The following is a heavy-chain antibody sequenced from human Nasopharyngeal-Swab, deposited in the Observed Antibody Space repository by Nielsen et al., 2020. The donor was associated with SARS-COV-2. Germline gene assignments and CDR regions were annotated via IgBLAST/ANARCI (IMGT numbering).Heavy chain of an antibody. J-gene: IGHJ6*02. CDR2: ISWNSGSI. CDR3: ATLVPGYYYGMDV. Sequence: GGSLRLSCAASGFTFDDYAMHWVRQAPGKGLEWVSGISWNSGSIGYADSVKGRFTISRDNAKNSLYLQMNSLRAEDTALYYCATLVPGYYYGMDVWGQGTMVTVSS. V-gene: IGHV3-9*01. D-gene: IGHD6-6*01. CDR1: GFTFDDYA.